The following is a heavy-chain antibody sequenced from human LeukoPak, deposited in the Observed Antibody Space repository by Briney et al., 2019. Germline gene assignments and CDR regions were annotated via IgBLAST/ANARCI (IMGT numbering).Heavy chain of an antibody. CDR2: ISGSGGST. D-gene: IGHD3-22*01. J-gene: IGHJ4*02. CDR1: GFTFSSYA. CDR3: AKDKDYYDSSGYQGFDY. V-gene: IGHV3-23*01. Sequence: GGSLRLSCAASGFTFSSYAMSWVRQAPGKGLEWVSAISGSGGSTYYADSVKGRFTISRDNSKNTLYLRMNSLRAEDTAVYYCAKDKDYYDSSGYQGFDYWGQGTLVTVSS.